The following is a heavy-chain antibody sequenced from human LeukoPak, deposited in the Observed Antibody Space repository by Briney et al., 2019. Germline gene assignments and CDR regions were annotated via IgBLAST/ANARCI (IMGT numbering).Heavy chain of an antibody. V-gene: IGHV3-7*01. CDR3: ARDRTGNDY. CDR2: IKEDGSEK. D-gene: IGHD1-1*01. J-gene: IGHJ4*02. Sequence: GGSLRLSCAVSGFTFSSYWMSWIRQAPGKGLEWVANIKEDGSEKYYVDSVRGRFTISRDNAKNSLSLQMNSLRAEDTAVYYCARDRTGNDYWGQGALVTVSS. CDR1: GFTFSSYW.